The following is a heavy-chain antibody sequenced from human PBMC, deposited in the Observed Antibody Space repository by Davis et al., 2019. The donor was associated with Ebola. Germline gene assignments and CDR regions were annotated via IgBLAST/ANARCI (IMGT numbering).Heavy chain of an antibody. CDR3: ARGARELLGAFDI. J-gene: IGHJ3*02. Sequence: ASVKVSCKASGGTFTDYYLHWVRQAPGQGLEWMGWINPNSGSTIYAKNFQGRVTMTRDTSISTAYMDLSRLRSDDTAMYYCARGARELLGAFDIWGQGTMATVS. V-gene: IGHV1-2*02. CDR2: INPNSGST. CDR1: GGTFTDYY. D-gene: IGHD1-26*01.